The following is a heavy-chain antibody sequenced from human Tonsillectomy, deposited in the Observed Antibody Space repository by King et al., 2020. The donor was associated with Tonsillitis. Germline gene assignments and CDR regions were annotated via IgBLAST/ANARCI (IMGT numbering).Heavy chain of an antibody. CDR2: IYYSGNT. CDR3: ARSELLGTTIFDY. CDR1: CGSISSDY. D-gene: IGHD1-26*01. Sequence: VQLQESGPGLVKPSETLSLTCTVSCGSISSDYLSWILLTPGRGLDWIGYIYYSGNTKYNPSLKSRVTISADSSKNQFSLNLSSVTAADTAVYYCARSELLGTTIFDYWGPGTLVTVSS. V-gene: IGHV4-59*13. J-gene: IGHJ4*02.